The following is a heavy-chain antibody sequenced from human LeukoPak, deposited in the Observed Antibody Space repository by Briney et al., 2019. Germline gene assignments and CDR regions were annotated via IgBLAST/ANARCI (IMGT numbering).Heavy chain of an antibody. CDR1: GGSISAYY. CDR3: ARFGTSSSRFFDQ. D-gene: IGHD6-6*01. CDR2: IHYSGTT. V-gene: IGHV4-59*01. J-gene: IGHJ4*02. Sequence: SETLSLTCSVSGGSISAYYWSWIRQPPGKGLEWIGYIHYSGTTNYYPSLKSRVTIALDTSKNQFSLKLNSVTAADTAVYYCARFGTSSSRFFDQWGQGTLVTVSS.